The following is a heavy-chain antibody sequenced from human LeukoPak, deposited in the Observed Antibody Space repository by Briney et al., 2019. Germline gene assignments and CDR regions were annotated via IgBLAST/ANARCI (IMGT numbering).Heavy chain of an antibody. D-gene: IGHD6-19*01. V-gene: IGHV3-21*01. Sequence: GGSLRLSCAASGFTFSSYSMTWVRQAPGKGLEWVSSISSSSSYIYYADSVKGRFTISRDNSKNTLYLQMNSLRAEDTAVYYCGSSEIFDYWGQGTLVTVSS. CDR2: ISSSSSYI. CDR3: GSSEIFDY. J-gene: IGHJ4*02. CDR1: GFTFSSYS.